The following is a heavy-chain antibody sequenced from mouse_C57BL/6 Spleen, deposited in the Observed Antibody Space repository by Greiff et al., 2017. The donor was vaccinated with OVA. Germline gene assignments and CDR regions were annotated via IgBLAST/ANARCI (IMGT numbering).Heavy chain of an antibody. V-gene: IGHV3-6*01. Sequence: EVQLQESGPGLVKPSQSLSLTCSVTGYSITSGYYWHWIRQFPGNKLEWMGYISYDGSNNYNPSLKNRISITRDTSKNQFFLKLNSVTTEDTATYYCASGSSPYYAMDYWGQGTSVTVSS. J-gene: IGHJ4*01. D-gene: IGHD1-1*01. CDR3: ASGSSPYYAMDY. CDR2: ISYDGSN. CDR1: GYSITSGYY.